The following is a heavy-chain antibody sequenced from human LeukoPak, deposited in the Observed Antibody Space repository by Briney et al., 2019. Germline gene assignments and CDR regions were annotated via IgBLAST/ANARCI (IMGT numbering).Heavy chain of an antibody. CDR1: GYTFTSYY. Sequence: ASVKVSCKASGYTFTSYYMHWVRQAPGQGLEWMGIINPSGGSTSYAQKFQGRVTMTRDMSTSKIYMELRRLRSEAPAGYFCAGGGIWNDARLDYWGQGTLVTVSS. CDR3: AGGGIWNDARLDY. V-gene: IGHV1-46*01. D-gene: IGHD1-1*01. CDR2: INPSGGST. J-gene: IGHJ4*02.